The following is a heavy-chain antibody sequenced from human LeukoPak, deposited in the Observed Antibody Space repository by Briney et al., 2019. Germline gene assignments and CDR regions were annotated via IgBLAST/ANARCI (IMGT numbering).Heavy chain of an antibody. D-gene: IGHD4-23*01. CDR1: GFTFSSYG. CDR2: IWYDGSNK. Sequence: GGSLRLSCAASGFTFSSYGMHWVRQVPGKGLEWVALIWYDGSNKYYADPVKGRFTISRDNSKNTLYLQMNSLRAEDTAIYYCAREGPRGNSQFDYWGQGTLVTVSS. V-gene: IGHV3-33*01. CDR3: AREGPRGNSQFDY. J-gene: IGHJ4*02.